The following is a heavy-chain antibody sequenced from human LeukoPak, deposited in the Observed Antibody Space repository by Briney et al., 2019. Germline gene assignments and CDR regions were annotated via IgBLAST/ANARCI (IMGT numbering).Heavy chain of an antibody. CDR1: GGSISSGGYY. V-gene: IGHV4-31*03. CDR3: ARXXWGLXXNWFDP. D-gene: IGHD7-27*01. CDR2: IYYSGST. J-gene: IGHJ5*02. Sequence: PSETLSLTCTVSGGSISSGGYYWSWIRQHPGRGLEWIGYIYYSGSTYYNPSLKSRVTISVDTSKNQFSLKLSSVTAADTAVYYCARXXWGLXXNWFDPXGQXTXXXXSS.